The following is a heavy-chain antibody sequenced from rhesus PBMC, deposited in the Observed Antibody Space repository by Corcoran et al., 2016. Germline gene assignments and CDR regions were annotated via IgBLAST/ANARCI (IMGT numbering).Heavy chain of an antibody. CDR3: ARSAHSGSYPVDY. Sequence: QVQLQQWGEGLVKPSETLSLTCAVSGYSISSGYYWSWIRQPPGKGLEWIGYLTYSRGTSHNPSLKGRVTISRDTSKNQFSLKLSSVAAADTAVYYCARSAHSGSYPVDYWGQGVLVTVSS. CDR1: GYSISSGYY. J-gene: IGHJ4*01. CDR2: LTYSRGT. D-gene: IGHD3-16*01. V-gene: IGHV4-122*02.